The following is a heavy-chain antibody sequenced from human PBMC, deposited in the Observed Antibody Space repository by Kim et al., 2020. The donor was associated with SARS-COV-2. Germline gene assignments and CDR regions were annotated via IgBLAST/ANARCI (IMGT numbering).Heavy chain of an antibody. J-gene: IGHJ6*02. CDR3: AKDLTGGSSSWLPDV. CDR1: GFTFDDYA. D-gene: IGHD6-13*01. CDR2: ISGDGGST. V-gene: IGHV3-43*02. Sequence: GGSLRLSCAASGFTFDDYAMHWVRQAPGKGLEWVSLISGDGGSTYYADSVKGRFTISRDNSKNSLYLQMNSLRSEDTALYYCAKDLTGGSSSWLPDVWGQGTTVTVSS.